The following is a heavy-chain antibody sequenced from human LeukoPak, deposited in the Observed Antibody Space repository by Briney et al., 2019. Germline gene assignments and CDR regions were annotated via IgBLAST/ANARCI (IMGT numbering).Heavy chain of an antibody. CDR2: INPSGGST. J-gene: IGHJ6*03. Sequence: GASVKVSCKASGYTFTSYYMHWVRQAPGQGPEWMGIINPSGGSTSYAQKFQGRVTMTRDTSTSTVYMELSSLRSEDTAVYHCARDLSRRGLYSSSSDYYYMDAWGKGTTVTVSS. CDR3: ARDLSRRGLYSSSSDYYYMDA. V-gene: IGHV1-46*01. CDR1: GYTFTSYY. D-gene: IGHD6-6*01.